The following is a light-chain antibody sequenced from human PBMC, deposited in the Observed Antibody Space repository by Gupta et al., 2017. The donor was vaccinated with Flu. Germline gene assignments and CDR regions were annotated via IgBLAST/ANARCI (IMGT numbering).Light chain of an antibody. CDR3: QTWGTGIPKV. V-gene: IGLV4-69*01. Sequence: QVTLTQPPSASASLGASVKLTCTLSSRHKSYAIAWHQQQPARGPRFLLRLNGDGSQPKGDGIPDRFSGSASGADRFLTIFSLQSEDEAVYYCQTWGTGIPKVFGGGTKLTVL. J-gene: IGLJ3*02. CDR1: SRHKSYA. CDR2: LNGDGSQ.